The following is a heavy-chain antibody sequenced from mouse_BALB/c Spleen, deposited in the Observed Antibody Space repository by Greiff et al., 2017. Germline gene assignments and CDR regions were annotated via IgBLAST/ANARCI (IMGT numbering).Heavy chain of an antibody. Sequence: EVMLVESGGGLVKPGGSLKLSCAASGFTFSSYAMSWVRQNPEKRLEWVANISSGGSYTYYPDSVKGRFTISRDNAKNTLYLQMSSLRSEDTAMYYCARQGSSGFYAIDYWGQGTSVTVSA. CDR1: GFTFSSYA. CDR2: ISSGGSYT. CDR3: ARQGSSGFYAIDY. D-gene: IGHD3-1*01. J-gene: IGHJ4*01. V-gene: IGHV5-9-3*01.